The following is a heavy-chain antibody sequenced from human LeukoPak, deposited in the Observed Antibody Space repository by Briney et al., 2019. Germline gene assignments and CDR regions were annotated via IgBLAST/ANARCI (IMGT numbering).Heavy chain of an antibody. CDR1: GGSISSYY. CDR2: IYYRGST. Sequence: PSETLSLTCTVSGGSISSYYWSWIRQPPGKGLEWIGYIYYRGSTNYNPSLKSRVTISVDTSKNQFSLKLSSVTAADTAVYYCARGTLGYCSSTSCYRNWFDPWGQGTLVTVSS. D-gene: IGHD2-2*01. CDR3: ARGTLGYCSSTSCYRNWFDP. J-gene: IGHJ5*02. V-gene: IGHV4-59*01.